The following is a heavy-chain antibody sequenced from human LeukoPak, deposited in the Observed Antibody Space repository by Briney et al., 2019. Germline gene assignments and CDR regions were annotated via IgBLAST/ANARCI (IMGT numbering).Heavy chain of an antibody. Sequence: GGSLRLSCAASGFTFSSYAMHWVRQAPGKGLEWVAVISYDGSNKYYADSVKGRFTISRDNSKNTLYLQVNSLRAEDTAVYYCARDGMVPGDAFDIWGQGTMVTVSS. D-gene: IGHD2-8*01. CDR1: GFTFSSYA. CDR2: ISYDGSNK. V-gene: IGHV3-30-3*01. CDR3: ARDGMVPGDAFDI. J-gene: IGHJ3*02.